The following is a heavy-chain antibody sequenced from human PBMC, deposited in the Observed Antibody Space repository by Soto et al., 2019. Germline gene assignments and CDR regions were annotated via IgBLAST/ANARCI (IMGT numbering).Heavy chain of an antibody. CDR3: ASRSSGWYFDY. D-gene: IGHD6-19*01. J-gene: IGHJ4*02. CDR2: ISGSGGST. CDR1: GFTFSSHA. Sequence: GGSLRLSCAASGFTFSSHAMNWVRQAPGKGLEWVSVISGSGGSTYYADSVKGRFTISRDNSKNTLYLQMNSLRADDTAVYYCASRSSGWYFDYWGQGTLVTVSS. V-gene: IGHV3-23*01.